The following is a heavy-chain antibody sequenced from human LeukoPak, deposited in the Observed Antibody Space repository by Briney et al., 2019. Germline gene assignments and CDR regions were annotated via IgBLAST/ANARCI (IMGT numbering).Heavy chain of an antibody. CDR1: GYTLTELS. D-gene: IGHD3-3*01. J-gene: IGHJ4*02. CDR3: ARVRRNYDFWSGPVGPFDY. CDR2: FDPEDGET. Sequence: GASVKVSCKVSGYTLTELSMHWVRQAPGKGLEWMGGFDPEDGETIYAQKFQGRVTMAEDTSTGTAYMELSSLRSEDTAVYYCARVRRNYDFWSGPVGPFDYWGQGTLVTVSS. V-gene: IGHV1-24*01.